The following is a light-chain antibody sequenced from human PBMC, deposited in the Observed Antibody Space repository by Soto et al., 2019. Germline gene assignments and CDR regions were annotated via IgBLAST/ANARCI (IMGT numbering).Light chain of an antibody. CDR3: SSYTINATTHV. V-gene: IGLV2-14*03. CDR1: SSDVGGYNY. CDR2: DVS. J-gene: IGLJ1*01. Sequence: QSALTQPASVSGSPGQSISISCTGTSSDVGGYNYVSWYQHQPGKAPKLIIDDVSARPSGVSNRFSGSKSGNTASVAMSGLQSEDEADYYCSSYTINATTHVFGNGTKLTVL.